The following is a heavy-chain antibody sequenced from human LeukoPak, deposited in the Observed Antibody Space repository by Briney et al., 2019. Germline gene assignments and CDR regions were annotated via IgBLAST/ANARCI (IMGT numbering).Heavy chain of an antibody. CDR1: GFTFSSYA. CDR2: ISYDGSNK. J-gene: IGHJ6*02. CDR3: AKDLAYSNYDLKYGMDV. Sequence: PGGSLRLSCAASGFTFSSYAMHWVRQAPGKGLEWVAVISYDGSNKYYADSVKGRFTISRDNSKNTLYLQMNSLRAEDTAVYYCAKDLAYSNYDLKYGMDVWGQGTTVTVSS. D-gene: IGHD4-11*01. V-gene: IGHV3-30-3*01.